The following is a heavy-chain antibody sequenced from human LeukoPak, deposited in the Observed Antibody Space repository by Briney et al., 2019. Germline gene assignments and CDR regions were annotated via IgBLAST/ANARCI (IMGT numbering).Heavy chain of an antibody. CDR3: ARDPNSSGLFQH. V-gene: IGHV3-66*01. Sequence: PGRSLRLSCAASGFTFSSYAMHWVRQAPGKGLEWVSVIYSGGSTYYPDSVKGRFTISRDNSKNTVYLQMNSLRAEDTAVYYCARDPNSSGLFQHWGQGTLVIVSS. CDR2: IYSGGST. J-gene: IGHJ1*01. CDR1: GFTFSSYA. D-gene: IGHD6-19*01.